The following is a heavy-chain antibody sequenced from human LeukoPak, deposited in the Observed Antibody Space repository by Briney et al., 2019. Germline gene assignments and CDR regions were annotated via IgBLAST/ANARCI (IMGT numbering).Heavy chain of an antibody. CDR3: ASRPHLRPIGTSIFGVVIDWFDP. CDR2: IYYSGST. D-gene: IGHD3-3*01. Sequence: PSETLSLTCTVSGGSISSYYWGWIRQPPGKGLEWIGSIYYSGSTYYNPSLKSRVTISVDTSKNQFSLKLSSVTAADTAVYYCASRPHLRPIGTSIFGVVIDWFDPWGQGTLVTVSS. J-gene: IGHJ5*02. V-gene: IGHV4-39*01. CDR1: GGSISSYY.